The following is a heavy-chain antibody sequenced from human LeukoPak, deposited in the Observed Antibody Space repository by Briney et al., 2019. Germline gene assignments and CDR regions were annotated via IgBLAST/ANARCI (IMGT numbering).Heavy chain of an antibody. V-gene: IGHV3-21*01. CDR3: ARVLSGTLTFDH. Sequence: GGSLRLSCAASGFTFSSYTMNCVRQAPGKGLEWVSSITSSSSYIYYTDSAKGRFTISRDNAKNSLLLQMNSLRAEDTAVYYCARVLSGTLTFDHWGQGTLVAVSS. CDR2: ITSSSSYI. J-gene: IGHJ4*02. CDR1: GFTFSSYT. D-gene: IGHD3-9*01.